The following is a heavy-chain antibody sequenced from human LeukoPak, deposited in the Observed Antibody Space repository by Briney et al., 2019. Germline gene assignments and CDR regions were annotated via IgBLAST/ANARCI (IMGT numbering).Heavy chain of an antibody. Sequence: GGSLRLSCAASGFTFSSYTMNWVRQAPGKGLEWVAVIWNDGSNKYYADSVKGRFTMSRDNSKNTLYLQMNSLRAEDTAVYYCAKDYDNSGYYFDYWGQGTLVVVSP. CDR1: GFTFSSYT. V-gene: IGHV3-33*06. J-gene: IGHJ4*02. D-gene: IGHD3-22*01. CDR3: AKDYDNSGYYFDY. CDR2: IWNDGSNK.